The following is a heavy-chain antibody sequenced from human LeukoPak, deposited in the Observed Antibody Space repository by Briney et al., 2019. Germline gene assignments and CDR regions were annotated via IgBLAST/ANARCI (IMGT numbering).Heavy chain of an antibody. CDR1: GGSFSGYY. V-gene: IGHV4-34*01. D-gene: IGHD3-10*01. CDR2: INHSGST. CDR3: ARGGIEHLFYYCSGSYYNALDY. J-gene: IGHJ4*02. Sequence: SETLSLTCAVYGGSFSGYYWSWVRQAPGKGLEWVGEINHSGSTNYNPSLKRGVTISVHASKTQFSLKLSSVTAADTAVYYCARGGIEHLFYYCSGSYYNALDYWGQGTLVTVSS.